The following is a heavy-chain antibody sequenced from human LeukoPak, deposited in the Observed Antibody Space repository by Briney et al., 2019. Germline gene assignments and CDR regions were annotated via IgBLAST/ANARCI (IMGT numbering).Heavy chain of an antibody. CDR3: ARGGVGATTEDFDY. D-gene: IGHD1-26*01. Sequence: TSETLSLTCTVSGGSINSSSYYWGWIRQPPGKGLEWIGEINHSGSTNYNPSLKSRVTISVDTSKNQFSLKLSSVTAADTAVYYCARGGVGATTEDFDYWGQGTLVTVSS. CDR2: INHSGST. V-gene: IGHV4-39*07. CDR1: GGSINSSSYY. J-gene: IGHJ4*02.